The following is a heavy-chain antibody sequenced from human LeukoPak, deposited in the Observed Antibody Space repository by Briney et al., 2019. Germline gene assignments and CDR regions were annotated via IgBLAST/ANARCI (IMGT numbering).Heavy chain of an antibody. V-gene: IGHV3-30*02. CDR3: ASGPDFDY. CDR2: IRYDGSNK. Sequence: PGGSLRLSCAASGFNFSSSALTWVRQAPGKGLEWVAFIRYDGSNKYYADSVKGRFTISRDNSKNTLYLQMNSLRAEDTAVYYCASGPDFDYWGQGTLVTVSS. CDR1: GFNFSSSA. J-gene: IGHJ4*02.